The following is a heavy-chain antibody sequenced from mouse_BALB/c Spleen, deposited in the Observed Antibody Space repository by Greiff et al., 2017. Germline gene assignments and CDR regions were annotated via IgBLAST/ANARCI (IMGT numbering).Heavy chain of an antibody. D-gene: IGHD4-1*01. Sequence: VQLQESAAELARPGASVKMSCKASGYTFTSYTMHWVKQRPGQGLEWIGYINPSSGYTEYNQKFKDKTTLTADKSSSTAYMQLSSLTSEDSAVYYCAKLGSFAYWGQGTLVTVSA. CDR1: GYTFTSYT. V-gene: IGHV1-4*02. CDR3: AKLGSFAY. J-gene: IGHJ3*01. CDR2: INPSSGYT.